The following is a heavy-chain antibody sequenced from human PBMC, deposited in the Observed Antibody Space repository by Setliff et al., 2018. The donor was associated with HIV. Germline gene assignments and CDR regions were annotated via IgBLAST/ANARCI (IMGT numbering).Heavy chain of an antibody. CDR3: ARLRGSYDFSNWFDP. CDR1: GGSIRSHY. J-gene: IGHJ5*02. D-gene: IGHD3-3*01. Sequence: PSETLSLTCTVSGGSIRSHYWSWIRQPPGKRLEWIGYIYYSGSTNYNPSLKSGVSISLDTAKNQFSLTLSSVTAADTAVYYCARLRGSYDFSNWFDPWGQGTQVTVSS. V-gene: IGHV4-59*11. CDR2: IYYSGST.